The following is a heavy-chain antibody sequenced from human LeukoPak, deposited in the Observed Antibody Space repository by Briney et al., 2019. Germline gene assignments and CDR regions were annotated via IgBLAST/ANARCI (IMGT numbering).Heavy chain of an antibody. CDR2: ISTTTYT. CDR3: ARGNYFDY. J-gene: IGHJ4*02. V-gene: IGHV3-69-1*01. CDR1: GFTFSNAW. D-gene: IGHD3-10*01. Sequence: GGSLRLSCAASGFTFSNAWMTWVRQAPGKGLEWVSSISTTTYTYYADSVKGRFTISRDNAKNSLYLQMNSLRAEDTGVYYCARGNYFDYWGQGTLVTVSS.